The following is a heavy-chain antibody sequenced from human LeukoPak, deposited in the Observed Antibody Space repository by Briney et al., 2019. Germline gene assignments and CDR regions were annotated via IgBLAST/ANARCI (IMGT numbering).Heavy chain of an antibody. D-gene: IGHD3-9*01. CDR1: GGSISSYY. Sequence: SETLSLTCTVSGGSISSYYWSWIRQPPGKGLECIGYIYYSGSTNYNPSLKSRVTISVDTSKNQFSLKLSSVTAADTAVYYCARVPPYYDILTGYSPYGMDVWGKGTTVTVSS. J-gene: IGHJ6*04. V-gene: IGHV4-59*01. CDR3: ARVPPYYDILTGYSPYGMDV. CDR2: IYYSGST.